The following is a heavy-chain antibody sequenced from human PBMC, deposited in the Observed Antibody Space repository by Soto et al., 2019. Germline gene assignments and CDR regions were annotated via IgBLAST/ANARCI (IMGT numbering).Heavy chain of an antibody. CDR3: ARDNGYREGIYDY. CDR2: MYHSGST. J-gene: IGHJ4*02. D-gene: IGHD5-18*01. V-gene: IGHV4-38-2*02. Sequence: PSETLSLTCAVSGYSISSGYYWGWFRQPPGKGLEWIGSMYHSGSTYYNPSLKSRVTISVDTSKNQFSLKLSSLTAADTAVYYCARDNGYREGIYDYWGQGTLVTVSS. CDR1: GYSISSGYY.